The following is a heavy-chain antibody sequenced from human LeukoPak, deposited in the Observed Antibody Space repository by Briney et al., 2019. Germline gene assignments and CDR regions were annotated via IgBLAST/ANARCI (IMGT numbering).Heavy chain of an antibody. D-gene: IGHD5-18*01. Sequence: GASVKVSCKASGYTFTSYGISWVRQAPGQGLEWMGWISAYNGNTNYAQKFQGRVTMTRDTSISTAYMELSRLRSDDTAVYYCAKDSYGHHRGFDYWGQGTLVTVSS. V-gene: IGHV1-18*01. CDR3: AKDSYGHHRGFDY. CDR1: GYTFTSYG. J-gene: IGHJ4*02. CDR2: ISAYNGNT.